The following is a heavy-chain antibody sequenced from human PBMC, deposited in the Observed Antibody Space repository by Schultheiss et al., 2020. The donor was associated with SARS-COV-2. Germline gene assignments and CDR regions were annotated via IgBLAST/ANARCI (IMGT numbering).Heavy chain of an antibody. V-gene: IGHV3-21*01. J-gene: IGHJ4*02. Sequence: GESLKISCAASGFTFSSYSMNWVRQAPGKGLEWVSSISSSSSYIYYADSVKGRFTISRDNAKNSLYLQMNSLRAEDTAVYYCARVRVGNSYGSFFDYWGQGTLVTVSS. CDR3: ARVRVGNSYGSFFDY. CDR2: ISSSSSYI. D-gene: IGHD5-18*01. CDR1: GFTFSSYS.